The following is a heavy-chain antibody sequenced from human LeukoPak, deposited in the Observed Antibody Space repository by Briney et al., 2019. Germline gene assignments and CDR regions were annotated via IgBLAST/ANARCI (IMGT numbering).Heavy chain of an antibody. J-gene: IGHJ4*02. CDR2: IYYSGST. V-gene: IGHV4-59*08. CDR1: GGSISSYY. CDR3: ARLRWPTPDY. Sequence: SETLSLTCTVSGGSISSYYWSWIRQPPGKGLEWIGYIYYSGSTNYNPSLKSRVTISVDTSKNQFSLKLSSVTAADTAVYYCARLRWPTPDYWGQGTLVTVSS. D-gene: IGHD4-23*01.